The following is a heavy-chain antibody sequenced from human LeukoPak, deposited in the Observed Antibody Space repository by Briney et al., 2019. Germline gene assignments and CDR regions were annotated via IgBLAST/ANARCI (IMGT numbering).Heavy chain of an antibody. CDR1: GGSISSYY. Sequence: PSETLSLTCTVSGGSISSYYWSWIRQPPGKGLEWIGYIYYTGSTNYSPSLKSRVTISVDTSKNQFSLKLSSATAADTALYYCARVDYDGSGYNFDFWGQGTLVTVSS. CDR3: ARVDYDGSGYNFDF. J-gene: IGHJ4*02. CDR2: IYYTGST. D-gene: IGHD3-22*01. V-gene: IGHV4-59*01.